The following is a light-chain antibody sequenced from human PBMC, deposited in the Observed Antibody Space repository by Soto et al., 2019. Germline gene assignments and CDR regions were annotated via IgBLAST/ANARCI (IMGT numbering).Light chain of an antibody. CDR2: EVI. Sequence: QSALTQPPSASGSPGQSVTISCTGTSSDVGAYKYVSWYQQHPGKAPKLMIYEVIKRPSGVPGRFSGSKSGNTASLTVSGLQAEDEADYYCSSYAGNNNFVVFGGGTKLTVL. J-gene: IGLJ2*01. V-gene: IGLV2-8*01. CDR3: SSYAGNNNFVV. CDR1: SSDVGAYKY.